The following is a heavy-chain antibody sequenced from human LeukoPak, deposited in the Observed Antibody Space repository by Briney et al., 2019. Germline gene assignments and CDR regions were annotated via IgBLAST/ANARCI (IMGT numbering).Heavy chain of an antibody. CDR1: GYTLTELS. V-gene: IGHV1-24*01. CDR2: FYPEDGET. J-gene: IGHJ4*02. Sequence: ASVKVSCKVSGYTLTELSMHWVRRAPGRGLEWMGGFYPEDGETIYAQTFQGRVTMTEDTSTDTAYMELSSLRSEDTAVYYCATVQWPQTGGFDYWGQGTLVTVSS. CDR3: ATVQWPQTGGFDY. D-gene: IGHD6-19*01.